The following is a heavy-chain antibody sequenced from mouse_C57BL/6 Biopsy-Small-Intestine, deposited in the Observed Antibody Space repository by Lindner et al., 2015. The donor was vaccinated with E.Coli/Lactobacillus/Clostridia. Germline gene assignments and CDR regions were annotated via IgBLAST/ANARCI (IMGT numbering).Heavy chain of an antibody. V-gene: IGHV1-26*01. D-gene: IGHD2-2*01. CDR3: ARDMVVDATMVTLDH. CDR1: GYTFTGYY. CDR2: INSKSGAT. J-gene: IGHJ3*01. Sequence: SVKVSCKASGYTFTGYYMHWVRQAPGQGLEWMGWINSKSGATSYAQNFQGRLTMTRVTSISTAYMELSRLRSDDTAVYYCARDMVVDATMVTLDHWGQGTLVSVS.